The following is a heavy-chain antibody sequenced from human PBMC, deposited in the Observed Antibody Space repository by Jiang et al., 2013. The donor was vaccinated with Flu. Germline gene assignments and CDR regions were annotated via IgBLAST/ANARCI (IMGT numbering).Heavy chain of an antibody. CDR3: ARGYSSGWGYYFDY. J-gene: IGHJ4*02. CDR2: IYYSGST. V-gene: IGHV4-59*13. CDR1: GGSISSYY. D-gene: IGHD6-19*01. Sequence: SLTCTVSGGSISSYYWSWIRQPPGKGLEWIGYIYYSGSTNYNPSLKSRVTISVDTSKNQFSLKLSSVTAADTAVYYCARGYSSGWGYYFDYWGQGTLVTVSS.